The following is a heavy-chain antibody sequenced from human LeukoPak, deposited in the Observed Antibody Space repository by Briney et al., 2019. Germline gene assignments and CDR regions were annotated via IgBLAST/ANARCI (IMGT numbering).Heavy chain of an antibody. CDR2: ISAYNGNT. CDR3: AREGPPYCSSTSCDDNWFDP. V-gene: IGHV1-18*01. D-gene: IGHD2-2*01. CDR1: GYTFTSYG. Sequence: ASVKVSCKASGYTFTSYGISWVRQAPGQGLEWRGWISAYNGNTNYAQKLQGRVTMTTDTSTSTAYMELRSLRSDDTAVYYCAREGPPYCSSTSCDDNWFDPWGQGTLVTVSS. J-gene: IGHJ5*02.